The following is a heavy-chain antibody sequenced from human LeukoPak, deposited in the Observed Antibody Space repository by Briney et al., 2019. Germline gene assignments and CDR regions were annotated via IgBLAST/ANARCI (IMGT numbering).Heavy chain of an antibody. D-gene: IGHD3-16*01. CDR3: ARLVWRAAAIFDY. V-gene: IGHV4-59*08. Sequence: PSETLSLTCTVSGGSISSYYWSWIRQPPGKGLESIGYIYYSGSTNYNPSLKSRVTISLDTSKNQFSLRLNSVTAADTAVYYCARLVWRAAAIFDYWGQGTLVTVSS. CDR1: GGSISSYY. CDR2: IYYSGST. J-gene: IGHJ4*02.